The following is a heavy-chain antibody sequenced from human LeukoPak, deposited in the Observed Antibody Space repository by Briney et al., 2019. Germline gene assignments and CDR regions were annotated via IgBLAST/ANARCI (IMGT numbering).Heavy chain of an antibody. J-gene: IGHJ2*01. D-gene: IGHD2-2*01. CDR3: QYDFDL. CDR1: GGSISRSY. CDR2: IYYSGST. V-gene: IGHV4-59*08. Sequence: SETLSLTCTASGGSISRSYWGWIRQPPGKELEWIGYIYYSGSTNYNPSLKSRVTISVDTSKNQFSLELTSVTAADAAVYYCQYDFDLWGRGSLVTVSS.